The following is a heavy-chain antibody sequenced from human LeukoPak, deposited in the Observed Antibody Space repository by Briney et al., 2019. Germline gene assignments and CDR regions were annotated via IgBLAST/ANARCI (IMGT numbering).Heavy chain of an antibody. V-gene: IGHV4-59*01. CDR1: GGSITGYY. Sequence: SETLSLTCTVSGGSITGYYWNWIRQPPGKGLEWIGYIYSTGGATYNMSLRSRATISVDTSRNQFSLKLSSVTAADTAVYFCARDRNYFGSGSYLASDAFDIWGQGTMVTVSS. D-gene: IGHD3-10*01. CDR2: IYSTGGA. J-gene: IGHJ3*02. CDR3: ARDRNYFGSGSYLASDAFDI.